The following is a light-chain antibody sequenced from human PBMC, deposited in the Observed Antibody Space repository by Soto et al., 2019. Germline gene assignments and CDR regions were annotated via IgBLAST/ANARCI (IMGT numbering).Light chain of an antibody. CDR2: DAS. V-gene: IGKV3-11*01. J-gene: IGKJ1*01. CDR1: QSVSSY. Sequence: EILLTQSPATLSLSPGERATLSCRASQSVSSYLAWYQQKPGQAPRLLIYDASNRATGIPARFSGSGSGTDVTLTISSLAPEDFEVYYCQQRSNWPPTFGQGTKVDIK. CDR3: QQRSNWPPT.